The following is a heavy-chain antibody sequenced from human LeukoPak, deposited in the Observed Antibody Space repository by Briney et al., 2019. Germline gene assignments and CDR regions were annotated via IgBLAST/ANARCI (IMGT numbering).Heavy chain of an antibody. D-gene: IGHD2-15*01. CDR3: ARDRYCSGGSRYPLDY. V-gene: IGHV3-21*01. J-gene: IGHJ4*02. Sequence: GGSLRLSCAASGFTFSSYSMNWVRQAPGKGLEWVSSISSSSSYIYYADSVKGRFTISRDNAKNSLYLQMNSLRAEDTAVYYCARDRYCSGGSRYPLDYWGQGTLVTVSS. CDR2: ISSSSSYI. CDR1: GFTFSSYS.